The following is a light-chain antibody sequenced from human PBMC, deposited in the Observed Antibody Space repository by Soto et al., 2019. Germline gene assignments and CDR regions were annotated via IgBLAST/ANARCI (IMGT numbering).Light chain of an antibody. CDR1: SSNIGSNT. CDR2: SND. V-gene: IGLV1-44*01. J-gene: IGLJ2*01. Sequence: QLVLTQAPSASGTLGQRVTISCSGSSSNIGSNTVSWYQQVPGTAPKLLIYSNDQRPSGVPDRFSGSKSGTSASLAIGGLQSEDEADYYCAAWDGSLNGWVFGGGTKLTVL. CDR3: AAWDGSLNGWV.